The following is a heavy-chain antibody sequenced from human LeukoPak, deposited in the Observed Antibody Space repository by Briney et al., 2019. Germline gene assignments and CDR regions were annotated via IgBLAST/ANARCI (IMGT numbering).Heavy chain of an antibody. Sequence: SVKVSCKASGGIFSNYGISWVRQAPGQGLEWMGGIIPIFGTSYYAQNFYDRVTITADKSTSTASMELSRLRSEDTAVYYCARGSSWGDMVLTSLEVDAFDIWGQGTMVTVSS. D-gene: IGHD2-8*01. J-gene: IGHJ3*02. CDR3: ARGSSWGDMVLTSLEVDAFDI. CDR2: IIPIFGTS. V-gene: IGHV1-69*06. CDR1: GGIFSNYG.